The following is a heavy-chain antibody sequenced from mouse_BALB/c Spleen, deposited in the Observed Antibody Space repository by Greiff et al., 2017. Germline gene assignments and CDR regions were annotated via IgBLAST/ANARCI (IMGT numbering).Heavy chain of an antibody. D-gene: IGHD1-1*01. J-gene: IGHJ4*01. CDR1: GYTFTSYW. CDR2: IYPSDSYT. V-gene: IGHV1-69*02. Sequence: QVQLQQSGAELVRPGASVKLSCKASGYTFTSYWINWVKQRPGQGLEWIGNIYPSDSYTNYNQKFKDKATLTVDKSSRTAYMQLSSPTSEDSAVYYCTRSGGSSYVGYYAMDYWGQGTSVTVSS. CDR3: TRSGGSSYVGYYAMDY.